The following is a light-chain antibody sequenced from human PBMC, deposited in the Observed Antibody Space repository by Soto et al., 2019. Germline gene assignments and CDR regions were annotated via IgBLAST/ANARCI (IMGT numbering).Light chain of an antibody. Sequence: NFMLTQPHSVSESPGKTVTISCARSSGSIVSNYVQWYQQRPGSSPTTVIYKNNQRPSGVPDRFSGSIDSSSNSASLTISGLKTEDEADYYCQSYHSTNRVFGGGTELTVL. CDR1: SGSIVSNY. CDR2: KNN. V-gene: IGLV6-57*01. J-gene: IGLJ3*02. CDR3: QSYHSTNRV.